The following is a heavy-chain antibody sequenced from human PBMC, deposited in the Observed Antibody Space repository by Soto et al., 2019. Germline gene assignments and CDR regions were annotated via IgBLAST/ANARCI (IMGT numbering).Heavy chain of an antibody. D-gene: IGHD3-22*01. CDR1: GFTFSSFP. V-gene: IGHV3-23*01. Sequence: GGSLRLSCAVSGFTFSSFPLSWVRQAPGKGLGWVSSSGSGGNTYYADSVKGRFTTSRDISKNTLYLQMNSLRAEDTAIYYCAKSLGYFDTSGTFGYWGQGTLVTVSS. CDR2: SGSGGNT. CDR3: AKSLGYFDTSGTFGY. J-gene: IGHJ4*02.